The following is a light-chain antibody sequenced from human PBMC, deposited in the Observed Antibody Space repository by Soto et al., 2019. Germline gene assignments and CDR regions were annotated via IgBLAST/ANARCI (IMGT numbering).Light chain of an antibody. CDR3: QQRGNWPPTWT. CDR2: DAS. Sequence: EIVMTQSPGTLSLSPGERATLSCRASQSVSSNYLAWYQQKPGQAPRLLIYDASNRATGIPARFSGSGSGTDFTLTISSLEPEDFAVYYCQQRGNWPPTWTFGQGTKVDIK. V-gene: IGKV3-11*01. CDR1: QSVSSNY. J-gene: IGKJ1*01.